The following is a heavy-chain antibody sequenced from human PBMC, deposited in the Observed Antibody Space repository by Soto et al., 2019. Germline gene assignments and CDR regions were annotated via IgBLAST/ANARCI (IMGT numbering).Heavy chain of an antibody. CDR2: IYSGGST. D-gene: IGHD2-15*01. CDR1: GFTVSSNY. J-gene: IGHJ4*02. Sequence: EVQLVESGGGLIQPGGSLRLSCAASGFTVSSNYMSWVRQAPGKGLEWVSVIYSGGSTYYADSVKGRFTISRDNSKNTLYLQMNSLRAEDTAVYYCARHCSGGSCYSEGTNFDSWGQGTLVTVSS. CDR3: ARHCSGGSCYSEGTNFDS. V-gene: IGHV3-53*01.